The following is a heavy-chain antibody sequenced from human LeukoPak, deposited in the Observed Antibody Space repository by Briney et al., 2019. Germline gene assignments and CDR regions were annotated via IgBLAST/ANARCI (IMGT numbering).Heavy chain of an antibody. CDR2: ISYSGST. Sequence: SETLSLTCTVSDASISNYYWSWIRQPPGKGLEWIGYISYSGSTKYNPSLKSRVTISVDTSKNQFSLSLRSVTAADTAMYYCARWYSSSPKWFDPWGQGTLVTVSS. J-gene: IGHJ5*02. CDR3: ARWYSSSPKWFDP. D-gene: IGHD6-13*01. CDR1: DASISNYY. V-gene: IGHV4-59*13.